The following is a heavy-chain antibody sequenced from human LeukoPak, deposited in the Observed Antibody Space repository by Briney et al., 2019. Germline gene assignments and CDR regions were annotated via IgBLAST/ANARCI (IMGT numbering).Heavy chain of an antibody. V-gene: IGHV3-7*01. CDR3: ARDLHYGSSAYFEGYFDY. J-gene: IGHJ4*02. CDR2: IKQDGGDK. D-gene: IGHD3-22*01. CDR1: GFTFSAYW. Sequence: GGSLRLSCAASGFTFSAYWMSWVRQAPGKGLEWVANIKQDGGDKYYADSVKGRFTISRDNAKKSLYLHMNSLRAEDTALYFCARDLHYGSSAYFEGYFDYWGQGALVTVSS.